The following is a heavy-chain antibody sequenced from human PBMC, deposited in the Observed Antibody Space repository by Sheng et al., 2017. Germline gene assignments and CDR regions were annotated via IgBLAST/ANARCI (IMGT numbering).Heavy chain of an antibody. V-gene: IGHV1-69*05. Sequence: QVQLVQSGAEVKKPGSSVKVSCKASGGTFSSYAISWVRQAPGQGLEWMGGIIPIFGTANYAQKFQGRVTITTDESTSTAYMELSSLRSEDTAVYYCAREYRPAVADGYNWFDPWAREPWSPSPQ. D-gene: IGHD6-19*01. CDR3: AREYRPAVADGYNWFDP. CDR2: IIPIFGTA. CDR1: GGTFSSYA. J-gene: IGHJ5*02.